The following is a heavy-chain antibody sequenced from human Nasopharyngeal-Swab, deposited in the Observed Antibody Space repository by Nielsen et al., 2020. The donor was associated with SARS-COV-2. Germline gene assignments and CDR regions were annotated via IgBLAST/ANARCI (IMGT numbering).Heavy chain of an antibody. D-gene: IGHD2-8*01. CDR2: ICHSGST. Sequence: WIRQPPGKGLEWIGSICHSGSTYYNPSLKSRVTISVDTSKNQFSLKLSSVTAADTAVYYCARVLYNYYYYYYMDVWGKGTTVTVSS. CDR3: ARVLYNYYYYYYMDV. J-gene: IGHJ6*03. V-gene: IGHV4-38-2*02.